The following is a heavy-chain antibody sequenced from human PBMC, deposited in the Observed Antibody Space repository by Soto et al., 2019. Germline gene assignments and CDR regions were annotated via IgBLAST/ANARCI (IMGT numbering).Heavy chain of an antibody. CDR1: GFTFSNAW. D-gene: IGHD4-17*01. J-gene: IGHJ4*02. CDR3: AKDRDYGGVASFLDY. CDR2: IKSKTDGGTT. Sequence: GGSLRLSCAASGFTFSNAWMSWVRQAPGKGLEWVGRIKSKTDGGTTDYAAPVKGRFTISRDDSKNTLYLQMNSLRPEDTAVYYCAKDRDYGGVASFLDYWGLGTLVTVSS. V-gene: IGHV3-15*05.